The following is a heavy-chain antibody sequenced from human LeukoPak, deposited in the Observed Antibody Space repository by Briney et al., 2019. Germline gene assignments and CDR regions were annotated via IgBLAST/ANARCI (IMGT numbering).Heavy chain of an antibody. CDR2: ISSGGTTT. J-gene: IGHJ4*02. CDR3: ARVDPTYGVREVY. D-gene: IGHD4-17*01. V-gene: IGHV3-48*03. CDR1: GFTFSSYE. Sequence: GSLRLSCAASGFTFSSYEMNWVRQAPGKGLEWVSYISSGGTTTYYADSVRGRFTISRDNTKNSLYLQMNSLRAEDTAVYYCARVDPTYGVREVYWGQGTLVTVSS.